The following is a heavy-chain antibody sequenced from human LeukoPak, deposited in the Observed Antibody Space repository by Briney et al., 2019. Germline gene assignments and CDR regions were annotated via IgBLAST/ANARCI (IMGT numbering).Heavy chain of an antibody. CDR2: IYYSGRT. D-gene: IGHD1-26*01. CDR3: ARDGVGATTHFDY. J-gene: IGHJ4*02. Sequence: PSETLSLTCTVSGGSISNYYWSWLRQPPGKGLEWIGYIYYSGRTNYNPSLKSRLTISVDTSKNQFSLKLRSVTAADTAVYYCARDGVGATTHFDYWGQGTLVTVSS. CDR1: GGSISNYY. V-gene: IGHV4-59*01.